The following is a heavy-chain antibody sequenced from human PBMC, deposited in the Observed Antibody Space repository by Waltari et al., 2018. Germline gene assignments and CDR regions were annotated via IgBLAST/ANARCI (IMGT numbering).Heavy chain of an antibody. CDR2: IYYSGST. D-gene: IGHD6-6*01. V-gene: IGHV4-39*07. J-gene: IGHJ4*02. CDR3: ARDPTFIAARAH. CDR1: VGSISSSSYY. Sequence: QLQLQESGPGLVKPSETLSLTCTVSVGSISSSSYYWGWIRQPPGKGLEWIGSIYYSGSTFYNPSLKSRVTISVDTSKNQFSLELSSVTAADTAVYYWARDPTFIAARAHWGQGTLVTVSS.